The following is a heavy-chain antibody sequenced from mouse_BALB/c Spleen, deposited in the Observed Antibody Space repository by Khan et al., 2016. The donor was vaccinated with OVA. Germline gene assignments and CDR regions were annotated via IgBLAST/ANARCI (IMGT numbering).Heavy chain of an antibody. V-gene: IGHV14-3*02. CDR1: GFNIKDTH. Sequence: VHVKQSGAELVKPGASVKLSCTASGFNIKDTHMHWVKQRPEQGLEWIGRIDPANDNSKYDPRFQGKATITADTSSNTAYLHLSSLTSEDTAVYYGAPAGTGDYFDYWGQGTTLTVSS. CDR3: APAGTGDYFDY. CDR2: IDPANDNS. J-gene: IGHJ2*01. D-gene: IGHD4-1*01.